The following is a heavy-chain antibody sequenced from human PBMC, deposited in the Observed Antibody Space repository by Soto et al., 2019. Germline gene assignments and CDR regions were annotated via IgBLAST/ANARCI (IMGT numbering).Heavy chain of an antibody. J-gene: IGHJ5*02. D-gene: IGHD3-22*01. CDR2: MNPDSGNT. CDR3: ARGYYFDSSCYDNWFDP. V-gene: IGHV1-8*01. Sequence: GASVKVSCKASGYTFTSYDINWVRQATGQGLEWMGWMNPDSGNTGYAQKFQGRVTMTRKTSISTAYMELSSLRSEDTAVYYCARGYYFDSSCYDNWFDPWGHGTLVTVPS. CDR1: GYTFTSYD.